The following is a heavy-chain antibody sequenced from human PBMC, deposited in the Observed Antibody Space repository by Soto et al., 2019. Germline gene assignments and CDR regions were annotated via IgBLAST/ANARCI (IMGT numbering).Heavy chain of an antibody. CDR2: ISGSGGST. CDR1: GFTFSSYA. J-gene: IGHJ4*02. V-gene: IGHV3-23*01. CDR3: AKDDSFHSSSAS. Sequence: EVELLESGGGLVQPGGSLRLSCAASGFTFSSYAMSWVRQAPGKGLEWVSAISGSGGSTYYADSVKGRFTISRDNSKNTLYLQMNSLRAEDTAVYYCAKDDSFHSSSASWGQGTLVTVSS. D-gene: IGHD6-13*01.